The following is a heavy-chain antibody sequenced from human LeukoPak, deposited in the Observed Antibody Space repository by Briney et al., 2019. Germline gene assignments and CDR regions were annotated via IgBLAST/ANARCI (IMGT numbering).Heavy chain of an antibody. J-gene: IGHJ4*02. D-gene: IGHD3-3*01. CDR3: ATRDDFWSGYYIASDY. CDR2: INHSGST. V-gene: IGHV4-34*01. Sequence: PSETLSLTCAVYGGSFSGYYWSWIRQPPGKGLEWIGEINHSGSTNYNPSLKSRVTISVDTSKNQFSLKLSSVTAADTAVYYCATRDDFWSGYYIASDYWGQGTLVTVSS. CDR1: GGSFSGYY.